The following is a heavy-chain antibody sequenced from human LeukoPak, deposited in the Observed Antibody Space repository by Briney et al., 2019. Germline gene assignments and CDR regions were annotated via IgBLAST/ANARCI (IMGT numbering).Heavy chain of an antibody. CDR1: GYTFTGYY. J-gene: IGHJ4*02. CDR3: ARVPYYYDSSGYYGRGFDY. CDR2: INPNSGGT. Sequence: ASVEVSCKASGYTFTGYYMHWVRQAPGQGLEWMGWINPNSGGTNYAQKFQGRVTMTRDTSISTAYMELSRLRSDDTAVYYCARVPYYYDSSGYYGRGFDYWGQGTLVTVSS. V-gene: IGHV1-2*02. D-gene: IGHD3-22*01.